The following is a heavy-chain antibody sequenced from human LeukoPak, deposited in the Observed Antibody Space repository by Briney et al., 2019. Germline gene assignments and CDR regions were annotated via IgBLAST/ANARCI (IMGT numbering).Heavy chain of an antibody. CDR2: INPSGGST. CDR1: GYTFTSYY. Sequence: WASVKVSFKASGYTFTSYYMHWVRQAPGQGLEWMGIINPSGGSTSYAQKFQGRVTMTRDTSTSTVYMELSSLRSEDAAVYYCARDLGRYYDSSGYYMERADGFDIWGQGTMVTVSS. CDR3: ARDLGRYYDSSGYYMERADGFDI. J-gene: IGHJ3*02. D-gene: IGHD3-22*01. V-gene: IGHV1-46*01.